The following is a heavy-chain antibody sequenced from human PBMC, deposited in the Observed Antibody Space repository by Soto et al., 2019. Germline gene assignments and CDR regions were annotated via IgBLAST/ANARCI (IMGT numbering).Heavy chain of an antibody. CDR2: IVVGSGNT. V-gene: IGHV1-58*01. CDR3: AADLGGAAAGF. Sequence: QMQLVQCGPEVKKPGTSVKVSCKASGFTFTSSAVQWVRQARGQRLEWIGWIVVGSGNTNYAQKFQERVTITRDMSTSTAYMELSSLRSEDTAVYYCAADLGGAAAGFWGQGTLVTVSS. CDR1: GFTFTSSA. J-gene: IGHJ4*02. D-gene: IGHD6-13*01.